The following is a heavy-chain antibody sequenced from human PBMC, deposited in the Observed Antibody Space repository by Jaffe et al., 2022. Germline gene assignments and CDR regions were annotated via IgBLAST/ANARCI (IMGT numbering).Heavy chain of an antibody. D-gene: IGHD4-17*01. Sequence: EVQLVQSGAEVKKPGESLKISCKGSGYSFTSYWIGWVRQMPGKGLEWMGIIYPGDSDTRYSPSFQGQVTISADKSISTAYLQWSSLKASDTAMYYCVRGALGWGYGDNAFDIWGQGTMVTVSS. CDR1: GYSFTSYW. V-gene: IGHV5-51*03. J-gene: IGHJ3*02. CDR2: IYPGDSDT. CDR3: VRGALGWGYGDNAFDI.